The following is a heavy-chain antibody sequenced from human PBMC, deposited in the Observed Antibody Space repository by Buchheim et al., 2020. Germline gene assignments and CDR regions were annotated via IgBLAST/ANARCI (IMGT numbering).Heavy chain of an antibody. Sequence: GQLLESGGGLVQPGGSLRLSCAASGFTFSSYAMSWVRQAPGKGLEWVSSISDNGGSTYYADSVKGRFTISRDNSKNKLFLQMNSLRAEDTAVYYCAKVVWNYEITGYALFDYWGQGTL. CDR2: ISDNGGST. CDR3: AKVVWNYEITGYALFDY. CDR1: GFTFSSYA. V-gene: IGHV3-23*01. D-gene: IGHD3-22*01. J-gene: IGHJ4*02.